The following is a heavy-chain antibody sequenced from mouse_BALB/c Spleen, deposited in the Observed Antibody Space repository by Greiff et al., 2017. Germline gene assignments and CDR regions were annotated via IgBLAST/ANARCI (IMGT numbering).Heavy chain of an antibody. CDR1: GFTFSSYG. J-gene: IGHJ4*01. CDR3: ASDGYYDAMDY. V-gene: IGHV5-6-3*01. D-gene: IGHD2-2*01. Sequence: EVHLVESGGGLVQPGGSLKLSCAASGFTFSSYGMSWVRQTPDKRLELVATINSNGGSTYYPDSVKGRFTISRDNAKNTLYLQMSSLKSEDTAMYYCASDGYYDAMDYWGQGTSVTVSS. CDR2: INSNGGST.